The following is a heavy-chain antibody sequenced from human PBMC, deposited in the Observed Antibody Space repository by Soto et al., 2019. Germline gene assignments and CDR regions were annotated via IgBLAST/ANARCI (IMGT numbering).Heavy chain of an antibody. J-gene: IGHJ4*02. Sequence: ASVKVSCKASGYTFTSYDINWVRQANGQGLEWMGWMNPNSGNTGYAQKFQGRVTMTRDTSANTAYMQLSSLRSEDTAVYYCIRGSTARPYYFAYSSQGTLVTVTS. V-gene: IGHV1-8*01. CDR3: IRGSTARPYYFAY. CDR1: GYTFTSYD. D-gene: IGHD2-21*02. CDR2: MNPNSGNT.